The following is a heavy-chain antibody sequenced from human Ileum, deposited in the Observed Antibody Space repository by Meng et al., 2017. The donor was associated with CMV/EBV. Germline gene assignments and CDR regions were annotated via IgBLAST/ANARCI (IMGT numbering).Heavy chain of an antibody. J-gene: IGHJ5*02. CDR1: GASINRGEYD. V-gene: IGHV4-30-4*08. CDR3: AIVYDFWSGPFDP. Sequence: GASINRGEYDWNWIRHSPGKGLESTGYIHRSESSYYKPSLKGRFTMSIDTSKNQFSLKLSSVTAADTAVYYCAIVYDFWSGPFDPWGQGTLVTVSS. D-gene: IGHD3-3*01. CDR2: IHRSESS.